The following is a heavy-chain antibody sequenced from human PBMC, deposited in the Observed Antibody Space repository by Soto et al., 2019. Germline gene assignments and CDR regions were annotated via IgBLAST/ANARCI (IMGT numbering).Heavy chain of an antibody. V-gene: IGHV1-3*01. D-gene: IGHD2-15*01. J-gene: IGHJ4*02. CDR3: ARAGELGFCSGGSCYPFDY. Sequence: SCKASGYTFTSYAMHWVRQAPGQRLEWMGWINAGNGNTKYSQKFQGRVTITRDTSASTAYMELSSLRSEDTAVYYCARAGELGFCSGGSCYPFDYWGQGTLVTVSS. CDR1: GYTFTSYA. CDR2: INAGNGNT.